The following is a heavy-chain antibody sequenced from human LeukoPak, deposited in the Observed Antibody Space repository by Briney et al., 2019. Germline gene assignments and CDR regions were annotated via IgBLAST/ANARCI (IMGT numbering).Heavy chain of an antibody. CDR1: GFSFSSFW. J-gene: IGHJ3*02. V-gene: IGHV3-7*01. CDR2: IKENGNEQ. D-gene: IGHD1-14*01. Sequence: GGSLRLSCAASGFSFSSFWMSWVRQAPGKGPEWVAHIKENGNEQYYADSVKGRFTISRDNAQKSLWLQMNSLRVEDTAVYYCARGPGDLDASGIWGQGTMVTVSS. CDR3: ARGPGDLDASGI.